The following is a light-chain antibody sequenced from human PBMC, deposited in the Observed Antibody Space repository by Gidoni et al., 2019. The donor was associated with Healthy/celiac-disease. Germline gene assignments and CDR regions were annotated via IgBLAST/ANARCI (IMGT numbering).Light chain of an antibody. CDR3: QQYYSTPWT. Sequence: DIQMTQSPSSLFASVGDRVTITCRASEGISNSLAWYQQKPGKAPKLLLYAASRLESGVPSRFSGSGSGTDYTLTISSLQPEDFATYYCQQYYSTPWTFXQXTKVEIK. V-gene: IGKV1-NL1*01. CDR1: EGISNS. CDR2: AAS. J-gene: IGKJ1*01.